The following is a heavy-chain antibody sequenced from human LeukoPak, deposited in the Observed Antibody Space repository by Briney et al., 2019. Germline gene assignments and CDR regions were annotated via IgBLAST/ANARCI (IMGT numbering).Heavy chain of an antibody. CDR3: ARHPGLMGATVEFAFDI. CDR1: GGSFSSYY. D-gene: IGHD1-26*01. J-gene: IGHJ3*02. V-gene: IGHV4-59*08. Sequence: SETLSLTCTVSGGSFSSYYWSWIRQPPGKGLEWIGYIYYSGSTNYNPSLKSRVTISVDTSKNQFSLKLSSVTAADTAVYYCARHPGLMGATVEFAFDIWGQGTMVTVSS. CDR2: IYYSGST.